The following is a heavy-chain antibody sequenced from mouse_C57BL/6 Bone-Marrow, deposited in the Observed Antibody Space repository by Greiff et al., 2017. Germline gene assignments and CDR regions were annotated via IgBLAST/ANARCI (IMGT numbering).Heavy chain of an antibody. D-gene: IGHD2-4*01. CDR1: GFTFSDYG. V-gene: IGHV5-17*01. CDR2: ISSGSSSL. Sequence: EVPLQESGGGLVKPGGSLKLSCAASGFTFSDYGMHWVRQAPEMGLEWVAYISSGSSSLYYADPVKGRFTISRDNAKNTLFLQMTSLRSEDTAMYYCARDDCDWFAYWGQGTLVTVSA. J-gene: IGHJ3*01. CDR3: ARDDCDWFAY.